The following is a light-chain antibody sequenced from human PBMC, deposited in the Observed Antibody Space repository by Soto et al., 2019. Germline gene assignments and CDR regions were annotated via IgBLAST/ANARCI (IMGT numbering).Light chain of an antibody. CDR2: SSN. CDR3: EAWDDSLNGHVV. V-gene: IGLV1-44*01. Sequence: QSVLTQPPSASGTPGQRASISCSGSSSNIGVNTVNWYQQLPGTAPRLLIYSSNQRPSGVPDRFSGSKSGTSASLAISGLQSEDEADYYCEAWDDSLNGHVVFGGGTQLTVL. J-gene: IGLJ2*01. CDR1: SSNIGVNT.